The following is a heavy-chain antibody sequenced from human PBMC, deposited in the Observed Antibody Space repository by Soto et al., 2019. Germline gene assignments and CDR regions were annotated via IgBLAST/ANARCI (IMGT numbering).Heavy chain of an antibody. CDR3: ARNRLRQYYYGMDV. CDR1: GYSFANYW. Sequence: GESLKISCHCSGYSFANYWIALVLQMPGKGLEWVGVLYPGDSDTRYSPSFRGQVTISADKSISHVYLQWSSLKASDTAMYYCARNRLRQYYYGMDVWGQGTTVTVSS. V-gene: IGHV5-51*01. CDR2: LYPGDSDT. D-gene: IGHD3-10*01. J-gene: IGHJ6*02.